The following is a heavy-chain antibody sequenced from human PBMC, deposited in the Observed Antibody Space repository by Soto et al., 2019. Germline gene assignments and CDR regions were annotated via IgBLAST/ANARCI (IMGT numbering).Heavy chain of an antibody. Sequence: GGSLRLSCAASGFTFSSYSMNWVRQAPVKGLEWVSYISSSSSTIYYADSVKGRFTISSDNAKNSLYLQMNSLRDEDTAVYYCARDSEAAAAGTGYYYYGMDVWGQGTTVTVSS. V-gene: IGHV3-48*02. D-gene: IGHD6-13*01. CDR3: ARDSEAAAAGTGYYYYGMDV. CDR1: GFTFSSYS. CDR2: ISSSSSTI. J-gene: IGHJ6*02.